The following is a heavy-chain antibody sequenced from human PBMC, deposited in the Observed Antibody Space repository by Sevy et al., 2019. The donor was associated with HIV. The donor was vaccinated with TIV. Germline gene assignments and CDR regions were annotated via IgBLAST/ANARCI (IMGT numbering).Heavy chain of an antibody. J-gene: IGHJ4*02. CDR2: IKQDGSEK. V-gene: IGHV3-7*01. Sequence: GGSLRLSCVASGFTFSSYGMHWVRQAPGKGLEWVANIKQDGSEKNYVDSVKGRFTISRDNAKNSLYLQMNSLRADDTAVYYCARDGVMGSYWGQGTLVTVSS. CDR1: GFTFSSYG. CDR3: ARDGVMGSY. D-gene: IGHD3-16*01.